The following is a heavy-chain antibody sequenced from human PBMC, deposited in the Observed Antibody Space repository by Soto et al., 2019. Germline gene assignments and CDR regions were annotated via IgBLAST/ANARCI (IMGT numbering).Heavy chain of an antibody. Sequence: ASVKVSCKASGGTFSSYAISWVRQAPGQGLEWMGGIIPIFGTANYAQKFQGRVTITADESTSTAYMELSSLRSEDTAVYYCARRPVGNPNYYYGMDVWGQGTTVTVSS. CDR3: ARRPVGNPNYYYGMDV. V-gene: IGHV1-69*13. D-gene: IGHD1-26*01. J-gene: IGHJ6*02. CDR2: IIPIFGTA. CDR1: GGTFSSYA.